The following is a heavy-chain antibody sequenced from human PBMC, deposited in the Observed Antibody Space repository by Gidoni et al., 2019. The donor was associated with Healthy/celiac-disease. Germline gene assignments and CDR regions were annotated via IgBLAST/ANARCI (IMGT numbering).Heavy chain of an antibody. J-gene: IGHJ6*02. CDR3: ARDRARRTVVVTAIIYYYGMDV. D-gene: IGHD2-21*02. Sequence: EVQLVESGGGLVKPGGSLRLSCAASGFTFSSYSMNWVRPAPGKGLEWVSSISSSSSYIYYADSVKGRFTISRDNAKNSLYLQMNSLRAEDTAVYYCARDRARRTVVVTAIIYYYGMDVWGQGTTVTVSS. CDR1: GFTFSSYS. CDR2: ISSSSSYI. V-gene: IGHV3-21*01.